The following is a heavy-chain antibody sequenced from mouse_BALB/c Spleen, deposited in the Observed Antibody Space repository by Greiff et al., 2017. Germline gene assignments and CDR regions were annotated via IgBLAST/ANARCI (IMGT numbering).Heavy chain of an antibody. V-gene: IGHV14-3*02. Sequence: VQLQQSGAELVKPGASVKLSCTASGFNIKDTYMHWVKQRPEQGLEWIGRIDPANGNTKYDPKFQGKATITADTSSNTAYLQLSSLTSEDTAVYYCARSMGLRYYYAMDYWGQGTSVTVSS. J-gene: IGHJ4*01. D-gene: IGHD1-1*02. CDR3: ARSMGLRYYYAMDY. CDR2: IDPANGNT. CDR1: GFNIKDTY.